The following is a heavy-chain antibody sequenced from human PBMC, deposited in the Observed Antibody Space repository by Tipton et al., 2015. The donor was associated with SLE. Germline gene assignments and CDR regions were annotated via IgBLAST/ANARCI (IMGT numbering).Heavy chain of an antibody. CDR2: THLLGAT. CDR1: GGYLSGFY. V-gene: IGHV4-34*01. J-gene: IGHJ4*02. D-gene: IGHD5-12*01. CDR3: ARVEGAYDQFYFES. Sequence: TLSLTCALSGGYLSGFYWSWIRKTPGKGLEWIGQTHLLGATDYNPSLRGRVTMSVDTSKNQFSLRLTSVTAADTAVYYCARVEGAYDQFYFESWGQGALVTVSS.